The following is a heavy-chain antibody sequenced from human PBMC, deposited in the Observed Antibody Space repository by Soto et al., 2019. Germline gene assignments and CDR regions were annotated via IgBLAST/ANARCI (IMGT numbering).Heavy chain of an antibody. Sequence: ASVKVSCKASGYTFTDYDINWVRQAPGQGPEWMGWVSPNSGNTVYAQKFQDRVTMTRDTSISTAYMELSNLRFEDTAMYYCARGRFYSETSTWFAFWGQGTPVTVSS. V-gene: IGHV1-8*01. CDR3: ARGRFYSETSTWFAF. CDR1: GYTFTDYD. CDR2: VSPNSGNT. J-gene: IGHJ5*01. D-gene: IGHD2-2*01.